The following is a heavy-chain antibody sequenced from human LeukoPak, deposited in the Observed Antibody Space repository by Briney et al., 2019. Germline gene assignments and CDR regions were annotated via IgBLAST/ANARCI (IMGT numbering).Heavy chain of an antibody. J-gene: IGHJ3*02. V-gene: IGHV4-4*07. Sequence: SETLSLTCTVSGGSISSYYWSWIRQPAGKGLEWIGRIYTSGSTNYNPSLKSRVTMSVDTSKNQFSLKLSSVTAADTAVYYCARDRGYCSSTSCYGTMVRGVIIAFDIWGQGTMVTVSS. CDR1: GGSISSYY. CDR2: IYTSGST. CDR3: ARDRGYCSSTSCYGTMVRGVIIAFDI. D-gene: IGHD2-2*01.